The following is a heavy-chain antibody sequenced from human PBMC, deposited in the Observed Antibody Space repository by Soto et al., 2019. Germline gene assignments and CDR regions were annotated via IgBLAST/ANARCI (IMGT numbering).Heavy chain of an antibody. CDR3: ARGKGWIDF. V-gene: IGHV3-7*04. J-gene: IGHJ4*02. Sequence: EVQVVQSGGGLVQPGGSLRLSCAVSGITFSNYWMTWVRHIPGKGLEWVAYLNPDGTEMNYVDSVKGRFISSRDNVKGSLYLEMSSLRAEDTAVYYCARGKGWIDFWGQGTLVTVSS. CDR1: GITFSNYW. CDR2: LNPDGTEM.